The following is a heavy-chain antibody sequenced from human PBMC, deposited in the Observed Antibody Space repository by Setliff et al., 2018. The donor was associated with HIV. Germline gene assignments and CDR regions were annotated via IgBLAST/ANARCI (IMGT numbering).Heavy chain of an antibody. CDR1: GFVFNTAW. V-gene: IGHV3-21*06. Sequence: GGSLRLSCAASGFVFNTAWMTWVRQAPGRGPEWVSSISATLDYIRYADSVKGRFTISRDNLKNSLYLQMTGLRADDTAVYYCARGDSGVYYYVYPDYWGPGTLVTVSS. J-gene: IGHJ4*02. CDR3: ARGDSGVYYYVYPDY. D-gene: IGHD3-22*01. CDR2: ISATLDYI.